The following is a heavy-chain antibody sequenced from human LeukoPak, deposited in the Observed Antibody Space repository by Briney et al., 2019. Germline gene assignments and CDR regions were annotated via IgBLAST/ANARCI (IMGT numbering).Heavy chain of an antibody. V-gene: IGHV4-59*08. J-gene: IGHJ4*02. CDR3: ARHPVSDY. CDR1: ADSMNNYY. Sequence: PSGTLSLTCSVFADSMNNYYWSWIRQPPGKGLEWIGYIYYSGSTNYNPSLKGRVTISIDTSKNQFSLRLTSVTAADSAVYYCARHPVSDYWGQGILVTVSS. CDR2: IYYSGST.